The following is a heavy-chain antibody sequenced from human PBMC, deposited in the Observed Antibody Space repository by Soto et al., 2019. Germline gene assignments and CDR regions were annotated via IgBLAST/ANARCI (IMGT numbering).Heavy chain of an antibody. Sequence: QITLKESGPTLVRPAQTLTLTCGFSGFSLSSYGMGVAWIRQPPGKALEWLALISWDYDKRYSPSLKDRLAISKDTSSNQVVLTITNMDPGDTATYFCAHAGDYDLLTFDHWGPGTLVTVSS. D-gene: IGHD4-17*01. V-gene: IGHV2-5*02. CDR2: ISWDYDK. J-gene: IGHJ4*02. CDR3: AHAGDYDLLTFDH. CDR1: GFSLSSYGMG.